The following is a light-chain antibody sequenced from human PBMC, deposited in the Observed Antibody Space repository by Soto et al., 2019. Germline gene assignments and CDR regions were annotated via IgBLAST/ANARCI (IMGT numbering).Light chain of an antibody. V-gene: IGKV1-5*01. CDR3: QQYSSYWT. CDR1: QSISRW. CDR2: DAS. J-gene: IGKJ1*01. Sequence: DIQMTQSPSSLSASVGDRVTITCRASQSISRWLAWYQEKPGKAPKVLIYDASNLESGVPSRFSGSGSGTEFTLTISRLQPDDFANYYCQQYSSYWTFGQGTKVDIK.